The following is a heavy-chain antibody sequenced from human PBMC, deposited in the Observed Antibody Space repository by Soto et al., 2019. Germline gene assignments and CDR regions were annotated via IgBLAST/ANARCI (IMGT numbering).Heavy chain of an antibody. J-gene: IGHJ4*02. Sequence: GEPLNTSCKVSGYSFAGYSITWVRQKPGKGAEWMGRIDPSDSQTYYSPSFRGHVTISVTKSITTVFLQWSSLRASDTAMYYCARQIYDSDTGPNFQYYFDSWGQGTPVTVSS. CDR1: GYSFAGYS. V-gene: IGHV5-10-1*01. D-gene: IGHD3-22*01. CDR3: ARQIYDSDTGPNFQYYFDS. CDR2: IDPSDSQT.